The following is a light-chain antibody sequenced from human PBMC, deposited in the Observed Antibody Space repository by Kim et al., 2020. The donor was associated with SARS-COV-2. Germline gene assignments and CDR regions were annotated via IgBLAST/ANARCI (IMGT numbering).Light chain of an antibody. V-gene: IGLV7-46*01. CDR1: ADTVTSYHY. Sequence: TVTLTCDYSADTVTSYHYHYWIQQKPGQAPRTLIYDTSKTHSWTPARFSGSLIGGKAALTLSGAQPEDEADYYCLLTYGDPRPWVFGGGTQLTVL. J-gene: IGLJ3*02. CDR2: DTS. CDR3: LLTYGDPRPWV.